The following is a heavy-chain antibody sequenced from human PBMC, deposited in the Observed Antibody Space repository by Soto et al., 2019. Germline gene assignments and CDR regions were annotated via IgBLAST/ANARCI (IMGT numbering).Heavy chain of an antibody. J-gene: IGHJ6*02. CDR1: GGSISSGDYY. D-gene: IGHD1-1*01. V-gene: IGHV4-30-4*01. CDR3: ARDLNWNVGRYYYYGMDV. CDR2: IYYSGST. Sequence: SETLSLTCTVSGGSISSGDYYWSWIRQPPGKGLEWIGYIYYSGSTYYNPSLKSRVTISVDTSKNQFSLKLSSVTAADTAVYYCARDLNWNVGRYYYYGMDVWGQGTTVTVSS.